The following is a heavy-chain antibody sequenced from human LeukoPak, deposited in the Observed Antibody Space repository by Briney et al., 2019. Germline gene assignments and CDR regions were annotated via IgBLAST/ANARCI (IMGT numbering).Heavy chain of an antibody. J-gene: IGHJ4*01. CDR1: GFTFSSYW. V-gene: IGHV3-7*01. CDR3: SRVSNCALWEY. D-gene: IGHD7-27*01. CDR2: IKKDGSEK. Sequence: PGGSLRLSCAASGFTFSSYWMSWVGPAPGQGLEWVDNIKKDGSEKYYVDSVKGPFTISRDNSKNTLYLQMASVRAEDTAVYYCSRVSNCALWEYWGQGTLVTVSS.